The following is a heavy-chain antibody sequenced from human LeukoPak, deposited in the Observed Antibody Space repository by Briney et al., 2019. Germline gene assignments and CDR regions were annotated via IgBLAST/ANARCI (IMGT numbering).Heavy chain of an antibody. CDR1: GFTFSSYA. CDR3: AKTRPLDSSSWSHGDY. CDR2: ISGSGDST. Sequence: GSLRLSCAASGFTFSSYAMSWVRQAPGKGLEWVSAISGSGDSTYYGDSVKGRFTISRDNSKNTLYLQMNSLRAEDTAVYYCAKTRPLDSSSWSHGDYWGQGTLVTVSS. V-gene: IGHV3-23*01. D-gene: IGHD6-13*01. J-gene: IGHJ4*02.